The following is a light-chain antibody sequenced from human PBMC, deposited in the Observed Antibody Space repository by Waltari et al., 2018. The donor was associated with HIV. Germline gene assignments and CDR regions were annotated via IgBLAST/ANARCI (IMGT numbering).Light chain of an antibody. J-gene: IGLJ2*01. Sequence: QSALTQFASVSGSPGQSITISCTGTSSDVGNYNPVSWYQQHPGKAPKLMIYEGSKRPSGVSHRFSGSKSGNTASLTISGLQAEDEADYYCCSYANSSTVFGGGTKVTVL. CDR1: SSDVGNYNP. CDR2: EGS. CDR3: CSYANSSTV. V-gene: IGLV2-23*01.